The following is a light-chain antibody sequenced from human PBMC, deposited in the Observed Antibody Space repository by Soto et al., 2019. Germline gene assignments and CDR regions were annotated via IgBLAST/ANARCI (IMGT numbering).Light chain of an antibody. CDR2: DYN. Sequence: QSVLTQPPSASGTPGQRVTISCSGSNSNIGSNPVNWFQQLPGTAPRLLIHDYNQRPSGVPDRFSGSKSGTSASLAIIGLQSDDEAEYYCAAWDDSLHGHYVFGTGTKLTVL. J-gene: IGLJ1*01. CDR3: AAWDDSLHGHYV. V-gene: IGLV1-44*01. CDR1: NSNIGSNP.